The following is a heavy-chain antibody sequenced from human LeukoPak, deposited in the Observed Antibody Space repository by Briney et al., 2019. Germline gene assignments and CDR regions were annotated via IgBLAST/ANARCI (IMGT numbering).Heavy chain of an antibody. Sequence: SETLSLTCTFSGGSISSSSYYWGWIRQPPGKGLEWIGSIYYSGSTYYNPSLKSRVTISVDTSKNQFSLEVTSVTAADTAVYYCARRGIVGATHAFDIWGLGTMVTVSS. D-gene: IGHD1-26*01. CDR1: GGSISSSSYY. V-gene: IGHV4-39*01. CDR3: ARRGIVGATHAFDI. J-gene: IGHJ3*02. CDR2: IYYSGST.